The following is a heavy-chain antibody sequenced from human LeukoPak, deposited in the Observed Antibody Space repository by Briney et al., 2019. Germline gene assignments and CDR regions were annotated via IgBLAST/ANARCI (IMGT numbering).Heavy chain of an antibody. Sequence: GAPVKVSCKASGYTFTSYGISWVRQAPGQGLEWMGWISAYNGNTNYAQKLQGRVTMTTDTSTSTAYMELRSLRSDDTAVYYCARGAGRYFDWLLPPFDYWGQGTLVTVSS. CDR1: GYTFTSYG. CDR2: ISAYNGNT. D-gene: IGHD3-9*01. V-gene: IGHV1-18*01. J-gene: IGHJ4*02. CDR3: ARGAGRYFDWLLPPFDY.